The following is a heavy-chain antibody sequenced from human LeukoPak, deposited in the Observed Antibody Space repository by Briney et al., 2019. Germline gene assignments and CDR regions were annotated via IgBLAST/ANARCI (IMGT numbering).Heavy chain of an antibody. CDR3: ARDLGVYSGYDSFDY. Sequence: GGSLRLSCAASGFTFNNHWMSWVRQAPGKGLEWVANIRHGGSDKKYVDSVKGRFTISRDNAKNSLYLQMNSLRAEDTAVYYCARDLGVYSGYDSFDYWGQGTLVTVSS. D-gene: IGHD5-12*01. CDR1: GFTFNNHW. V-gene: IGHV3-7*01. J-gene: IGHJ4*02. CDR2: IRHGGSDK.